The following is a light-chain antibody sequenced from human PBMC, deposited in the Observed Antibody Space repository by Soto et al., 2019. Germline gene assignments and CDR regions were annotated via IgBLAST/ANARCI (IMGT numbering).Light chain of an antibody. CDR3: QVWHSGSDQYV. CDR1: GGSIAGNY. V-gene: IGLV6-57*02. J-gene: IGLJ1*01. Sequence: NFMLTQPHSVSESPGKTVTISCTGGGGSIAGNYVHWYQQRPGGVPTILIYEDNERPSGVPDRFSGSNSGNTATLTISRVEAGDEADYYCQVWHSGSDQYVFGAGTKLTVL. CDR2: EDN.